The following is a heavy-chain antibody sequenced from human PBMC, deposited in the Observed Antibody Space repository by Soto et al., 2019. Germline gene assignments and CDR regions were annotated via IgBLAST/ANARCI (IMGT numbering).Heavy chain of an antibody. CDR2: MNPNSGNT. CDR3: ARGSGSGVYYYYYYGMDV. Sequence: ASVKVSCKASGYTFTSYDINWVRQATGQGLEWMGWMNPNSGNTGYAQKFQGRVTMTRNTSISTAYMELSSLRSEDTAVYYCARGSGSGVYYYYYYGMDVWGQGTTVTVSS. V-gene: IGHV1-8*01. J-gene: IGHJ6*02. CDR1: GYTFTSYD. D-gene: IGHD2-8*01.